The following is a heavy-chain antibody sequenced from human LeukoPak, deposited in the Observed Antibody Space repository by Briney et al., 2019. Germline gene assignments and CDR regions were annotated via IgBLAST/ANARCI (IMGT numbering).Heavy chain of an antibody. J-gene: IGHJ6*03. CDR3: ARPSSGSYYMDV. V-gene: IGHV3-66*01. D-gene: IGHD3-22*01. CDR2: IYSGGST. CDR1: GFTVSSNY. Sequence: GESLRLSCAASGFTVSSNYMSWVRQAPGKGLEWVSVIYSGGSTYYADSVKGRFTISRDNSKNTLYLQMNSLRAEDTAVYYCARPSSGSYYMDVWGKGTTVTISS.